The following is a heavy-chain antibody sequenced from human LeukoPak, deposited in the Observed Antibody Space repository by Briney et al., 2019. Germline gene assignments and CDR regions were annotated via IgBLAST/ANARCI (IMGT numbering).Heavy chain of an antibody. V-gene: IGHV3-33*01. Sequence: GGSLRHSCAASGFTFSSYGMHWVRQAPCKELEWVAAIWYDGSIKYYADSVKGRFTISRDNSKNTLYLQMDSLRAEDTAVYYCARAGYCSGGSCYGSDYWGQGTLVSVSS. CDR2: IWYDGSIK. CDR3: ARAGYCSGGSCYGSDY. J-gene: IGHJ4*02. CDR1: GFTFSSYG. D-gene: IGHD2-15*01.